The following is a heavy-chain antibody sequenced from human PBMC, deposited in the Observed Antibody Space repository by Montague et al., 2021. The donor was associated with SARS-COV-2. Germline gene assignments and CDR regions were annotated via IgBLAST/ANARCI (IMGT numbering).Heavy chain of an antibody. D-gene: IGHD2-21*01. CDR3: ARRHIVASNRAFDY. CDR2: IYHSGTT. J-gene: IGHJ4*02. V-gene: IGHV4-38-2*02. CDR1: GDSITNYYY. Sequence: SETLSLTCTVSGDSITNYYYCGLIRQPPGKLLECIGTIYHSGTTYYNPSLKSRVTISVDTSNNQYSLKLTSVTAADTAVYYCARRHIVASNRAFDYWGQGTLVTVSS.